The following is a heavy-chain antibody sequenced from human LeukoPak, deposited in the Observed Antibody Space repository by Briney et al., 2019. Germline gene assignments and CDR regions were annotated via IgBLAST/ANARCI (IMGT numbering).Heavy chain of an antibody. J-gene: IGHJ4*02. CDR1: GYTFTSYY. D-gene: IGHD3-10*01. Sequence: ASVKVPCKASGYTFTSYYMHWVRQAPGQGLEWMGIINPSGGSTSYAQKFQGRVTMTRDMSTSTVYMELSSLRSEDTAVYYCASGMVRGVTYDYWGQGTLVTVSS. V-gene: IGHV1-46*01. CDR2: INPSGGST. CDR3: ASGMVRGVTYDY.